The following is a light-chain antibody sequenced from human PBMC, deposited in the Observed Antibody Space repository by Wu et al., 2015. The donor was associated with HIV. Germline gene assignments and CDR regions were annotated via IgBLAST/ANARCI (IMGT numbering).Light chain of an antibody. J-gene: IGKJ5*01. CDR2: GAS. Sequence: EIVLTQSPGTLSLSPGERATLSCRASQSVNNNYLAWYQQKSGQAPRLLIYGASTRATGIPARFSGSGSGTDFTLTISSLEPEDFAVYFCQQRSNWPPITFGQGTRLEIK. CDR1: QSVNNNY. CDR3: QQRSNWPPIT. V-gene: IGKV3D-20*02.